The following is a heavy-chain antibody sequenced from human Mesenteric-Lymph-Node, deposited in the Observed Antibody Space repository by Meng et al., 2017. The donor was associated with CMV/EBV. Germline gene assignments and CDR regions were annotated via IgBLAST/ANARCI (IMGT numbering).Heavy chain of an antibody. D-gene: IGHD3-10*01. CDR2: IIPLFGTA. V-gene: IGHV1-69*05. Sequence: SSVTVSRKASVGTFSSNTISWARQAPGQGLEWMGGIIPLFGTAKYAQRFQGRITITTDEPTSTAYMELNSLRSEDTAVYYCARGNYYGSGKFDYWGQGTLVTVSS. J-gene: IGHJ4*02. CDR3: ARGNYYGSGKFDY. CDR1: VGTFSSNT.